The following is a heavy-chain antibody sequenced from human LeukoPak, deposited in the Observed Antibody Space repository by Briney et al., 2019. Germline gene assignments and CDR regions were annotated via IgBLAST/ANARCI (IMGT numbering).Heavy chain of an antibody. J-gene: IGHJ4*02. Sequence: PSETLSLTCAVYGGSFSGYYWSWIRQPPGKGLEWIGEINHSGSTNYNPSLKSRVTISVDTSKNQFSLKLSSVTAADTAVYYCARDPLYYYGSGAGIDYWGQGTLVTVSS. V-gene: IGHV4-34*01. CDR1: GGSFSGYY. CDR2: INHSGST. CDR3: ARDPLYYYGSGAGIDY. D-gene: IGHD3-10*01.